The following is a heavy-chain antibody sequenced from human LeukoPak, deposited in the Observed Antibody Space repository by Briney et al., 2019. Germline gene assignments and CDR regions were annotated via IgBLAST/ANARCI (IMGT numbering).Heavy chain of an antibody. V-gene: IGHV3-21*01. CDR2: ISSSSSYI. CDR1: GFTFSSYS. Sequence: GGSLRLSCAASGFTFSSYSMNWVRQAPGKGLEWVSSISSSSSYIYYADSVKGRFTISRDNAKNSLYLQMNSLRAEDTAVYYCARGTRNDFWSGYLVDYWGQGTLVTVSS. J-gene: IGHJ4*02. D-gene: IGHD3-3*01. CDR3: ARGTRNDFWSGYLVDY.